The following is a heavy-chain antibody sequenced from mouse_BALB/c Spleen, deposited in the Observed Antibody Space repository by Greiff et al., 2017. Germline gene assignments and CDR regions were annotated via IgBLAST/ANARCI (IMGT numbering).Heavy chain of an antibody. CDR3: ARGCGSSLPWYFDV. V-gene: IGHV1-80*01. J-gene: IGHJ1*01. CDR2: IYPGDGDT. CDR1: GYAFSSYW. D-gene: IGHD1-1*01. Sequence: QVQLQQSGAELVRPGSSVKISCKASGYAFSSYWMNWVKQRPGQGLEWIGQIYPGDGDTNYNGKFKGKATLTADKSSSTAYMQLSSLTSEDSAVYFCARGCGSSLPWYFDVWGAGTTVTVSS.